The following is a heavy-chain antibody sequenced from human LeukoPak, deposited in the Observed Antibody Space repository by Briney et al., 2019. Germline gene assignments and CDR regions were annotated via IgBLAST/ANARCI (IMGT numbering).Heavy chain of an antibody. Sequence: ASVKVSCKASGYTFTSYGISWVRQAPGQGLEWMGWISAYNGNTNYAQKLQGRVTMTTDTSTSTAYMELSSLRSEDMAVYYCARSYYDFWSGYSSSLFDYWGQGTLVTVSS. D-gene: IGHD3-3*01. CDR3: ARSYYDFWSGYSSSLFDY. J-gene: IGHJ4*02. CDR2: ISAYNGNT. CDR1: GYTFTSYG. V-gene: IGHV1-18*03.